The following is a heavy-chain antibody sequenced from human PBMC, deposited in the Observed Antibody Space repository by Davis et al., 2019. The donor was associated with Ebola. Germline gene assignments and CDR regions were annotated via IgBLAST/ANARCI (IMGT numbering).Heavy chain of an antibody. CDR3: ARGWFKSGMDV. CDR2: TYYKSKWYN. D-gene: IGHD6-19*01. J-gene: IGHJ6*02. Sequence: PSETLSLTCAISGDSVSSAGWNWIRQSPSRGLEWLGRTYYKSKWYNDYAAYVKSRITINPDTSKNQFSLQLNSVTPEDTAVYYCARGWFKSGMDVWGQGTTVTVSS. V-gene: IGHV6-1*01. CDR1: GDSVSSAG.